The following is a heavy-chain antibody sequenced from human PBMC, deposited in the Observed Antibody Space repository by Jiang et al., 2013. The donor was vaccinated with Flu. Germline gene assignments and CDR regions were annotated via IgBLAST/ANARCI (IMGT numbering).Heavy chain of an antibody. CDR2: INPSGGST. J-gene: IGHJ6*02. Sequence: SGAEVKKPGASVKVSCKASGYTFTSYYMHWVRQAPGQGLEWMGIINPSGGSTSYAQKFQGRVTMTRDTSTSTVYMELSSLRSEDTAVYYCARDRPYTYGDRSYYYYGMDVWGQGTTVTVSS. D-gene: IGHD4-17*01. CDR3: ARDRPYTYGDRSYYYYGMDV. CDR1: GYTFTSYY. V-gene: IGHV1-46*01.